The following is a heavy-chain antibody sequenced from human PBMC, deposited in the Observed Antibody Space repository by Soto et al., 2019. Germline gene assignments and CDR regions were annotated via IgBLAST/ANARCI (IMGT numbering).Heavy chain of an antibody. CDR2: IYYSGST. V-gene: IGHV4-59*01. CDR1: GGSISSYY. CDR3: ARGNSWLIFDY. Sequence: SETLSLTCTVSGGSISSYYWSWIRQPPGKGLEWIGYIYYSGSTNYNPPLKSRVTISVDTSKNQFSLKLSSVTAADTAVYYCARGNSWLIFDYWGQGTLVTVSS. J-gene: IGHJ4*02. D-gene: IGHD2-2*01.